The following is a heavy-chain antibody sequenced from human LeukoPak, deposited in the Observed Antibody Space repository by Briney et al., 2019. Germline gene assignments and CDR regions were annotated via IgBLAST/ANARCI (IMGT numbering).Heavy chain of an antibody. V-gene: IGHV4-34*01. J-gene: IGHJ1*01. CDR1: GGSFSGYY. CDR2: INHSGST. CDR3: ARSDFWSGYPFTH. Sequence: SGTLSLTCAVYGGSFSGYYWSWIRQPPGKGLEWIGEINHSGSTNYNPSLKSRVTISVDTSKNQFSLKLSSVTAADTAVYYCARSDFWSGYPFTHWGQGTLVTVSS. D-gene: IGHD3-3*01.